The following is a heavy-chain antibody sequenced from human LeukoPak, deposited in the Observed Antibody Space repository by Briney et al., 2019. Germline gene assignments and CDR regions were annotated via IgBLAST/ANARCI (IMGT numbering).Heavy chain of an antibody. Sequence: SQTLSLTCTVSGDSISSGDYYGSWIRQPAGEGLEWIGRISSSGSTNYNPSLKSRVTISVDTSKNQLSLKLSSVTAADTAVYFCARGPYSYDSSGAFDIWGQGTMVTVSS. D-gene: IGHD3-22*01. CDR2: ISSSGST. V-gene: IGHV4-61*02. CDR3: ARGPYSYDSSGAFDI. J-gene: IGHJ3*02. CDR1: GDSISSGDYY.